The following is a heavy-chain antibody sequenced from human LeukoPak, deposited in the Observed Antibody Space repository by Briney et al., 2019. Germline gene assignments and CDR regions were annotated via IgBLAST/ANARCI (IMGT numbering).Heavy chain of an antibody. D-gene: IGHD2-2*01. CDR3: GRGDIVVVPAAGFYGMDV. CDR2: ISAYNGNT. V-gene: IGHV1-18*01. CDR1: GYTFTSYG. J-gene: IGHJ6*02. Sequence: SVKVSCKASGYTFTSYGISWVRQAPGQGREWMGWISAYNGNTNYAQKLQGRVTMTTDTSTSTAYMELRSLRSDDTAVYYCGRGDIVVVPAAGFYGMDVWGQGTTVTVSS.